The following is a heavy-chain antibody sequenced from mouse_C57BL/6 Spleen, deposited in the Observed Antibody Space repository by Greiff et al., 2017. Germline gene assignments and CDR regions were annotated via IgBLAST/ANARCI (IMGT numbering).Heavy chain of an antibody. CDR2: IYPGSGST. J-gene: IGHJ2*01. CDR1: GYTFTSYW. V-gene: IGHV1-55*01. Sequence: QVQLQQPGAELVKPGASVKMSCKASGYTFTSYWITWVKQRPGQGLEWIGDIYPGSGSTNYNEKFKGKATLTVDTSSSTAYMQLSSLTSEDSAVYYCARSPHYYGSSQGDYWGQGTTLTVSS. CDR3: ARSPHYYGSSQGDY. D-gene: IGHD1-1*01.